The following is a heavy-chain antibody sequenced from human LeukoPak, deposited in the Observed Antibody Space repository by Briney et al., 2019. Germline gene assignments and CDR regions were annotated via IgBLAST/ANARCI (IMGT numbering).Heavy chain of an antibody. CDR2: INPNSGGT. CDR3: ARGEDSSSSFDI. V-gene: IGHV1-2*02. Sequence: ASVKSSCKASGYTFTGYYMHWVRQAPGQGLEWMGWINPNSGGTNYAQKFQGRVTMTRDTSISTAYMELSRLRSDDTAVYYCARGEDSSSSFDIWGQGTMVTVSS. CDR1: GYTFTGYY. J-gene: IGHJ3*02. D-gene: IGHD6-6*01.